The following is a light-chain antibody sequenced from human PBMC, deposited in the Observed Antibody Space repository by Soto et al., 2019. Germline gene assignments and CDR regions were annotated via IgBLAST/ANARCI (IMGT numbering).Light chain of an antibody. Sequence: TKITQSPSSLLPSVGEGATFPCRASQGLRNEVGWYQQKAGKAPKRLISAASNLQRGVPSRFSGSGSGTEFTLTISSLQPEDFATYYCLQHNSYPRTFGQGTRLEIK. CDR2: AAS. V-gene: IGKV1-17*01. CDR1: QGLRNE. CDR3: LQHNSYPRT. J-gene: IGKJ2*02.